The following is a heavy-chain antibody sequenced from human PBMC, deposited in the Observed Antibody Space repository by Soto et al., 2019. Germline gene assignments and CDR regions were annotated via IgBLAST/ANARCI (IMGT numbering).Heavy chain of an antibody. Sequence: QLQESGSRLVKPSQTLSLTCAVFGASISSGGYSWSWIRQPPGKGLEWIGYIYHSGDTFYNPSLRGRVTISVDRSKNQFSLNLESVTAADTAVYYCARYLLRGVIDYWGQGSLVTVSS. CDR2: IYHSGDT. D-gene: IGHD3-10*01. V-gene: IGHV4-30-2*01. CDR1: GASISSGGYS. J-gene: IGHJ4*02. CDR3: ARYLLRGVIDY.